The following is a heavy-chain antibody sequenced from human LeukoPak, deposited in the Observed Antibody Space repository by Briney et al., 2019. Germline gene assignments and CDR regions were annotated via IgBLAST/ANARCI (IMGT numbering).Heavy chain of an antibody. CDR3: AKGGGSYGDRNWYFDL. J-gene: IGHJ2*01. CDR1: GFTFSSYA. Sequence: GGSLRLSCAASGFTFSSYAMTWVRQAPGKGLEWVSAISGSGGSTYYADSVKGRFTISRDNSKNTLYLQMNSLRAEDTAVYYCAKGGGSYGDRNWYFDLWGRGTLVTVSS. CDR2: ISGSGGST. V-gene: IGHV3-23*01. D-gene: IGHD1-26*01.